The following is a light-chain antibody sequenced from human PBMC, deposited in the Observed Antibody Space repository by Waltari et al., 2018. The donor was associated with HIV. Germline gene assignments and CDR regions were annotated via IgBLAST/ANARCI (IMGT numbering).Light chain of an antibody. V-gene: IGLV1-51*01. J-gene: IGLJ3*02. CDR1: SSNIGNNY. Sequence: QSVFTQPPSVAADPGQQVFISCSGSSSNIGNNYVSLYQQLPGTAPKLLMYDSNKRPSGIPDRFSGSKSGTSATLAITGLQTGDEADYYCVTWDFSLSAVVFGGGTKLTVL. CDR3: VTWDFSLSAVV. CDR2: DSN.